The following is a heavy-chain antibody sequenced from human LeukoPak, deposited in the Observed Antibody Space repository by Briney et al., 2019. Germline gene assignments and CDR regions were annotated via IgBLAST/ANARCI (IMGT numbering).Heavy chain of an antibody. Sequence: GGSLRLSCAASGFTFSDYSMNWVRQAPGKGLEWVSSISSSSYIYYADSVKGRFTISRDNAKNSLYLQMNSLRAEDTAVYYCARGEAVAGTDAFDIWGQGTMVTVSS. CDR3: ARGEAVAGTDAFDI. J-gene: IGHJ3*02. V-gene: IGHV3-21*01. CDR1: GFTFSDYS. CDR2: ISSSSYI. D-gene: IGHD6-19*01.